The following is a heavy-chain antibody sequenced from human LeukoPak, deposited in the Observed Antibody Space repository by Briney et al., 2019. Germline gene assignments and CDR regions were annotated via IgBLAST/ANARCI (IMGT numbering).Heavy chain of an antibody. Sequence: GGSLRLSCAASGFTFSSYEMNWVRQAPGKGLEWVSYISSSGSTIYYADSVKGRFTISRDNAKNSLYLQMNSLRAEDTAVYYCARAGSGSYYNVYYSDYWGQGTLVTVSS. CDR1: GFTFSSYE. D-gene: IGHD3-10*01. V-gene: IGHV3-48*03. J-gene: IGHJ4*02. CDR3: ARAGSGSYYNVYYSDY. CDR2: ISSSGSTI.